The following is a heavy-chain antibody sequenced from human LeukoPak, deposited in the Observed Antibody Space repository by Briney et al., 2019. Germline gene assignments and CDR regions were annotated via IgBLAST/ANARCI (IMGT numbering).Heavy chain of an antibody. CDR3: ARGDPVTTYCYYGMDV. J-gene: IGHJ6*02. D-gene: IGHD4-17*01. CDR1: GGTFSSYA. Sequence: ASVTVSCKASGGTFSSYAISWVRQAPGQGLEWMGGIIPIFGTANYAQKFQGRVTITADESTSTAYMELSSLRSEDTAVYYCARGDPVTTYCYYGMDVWGQETTVSVSS. V-gene: IGHV1-69*13. CDR2: IIPIFGTA.